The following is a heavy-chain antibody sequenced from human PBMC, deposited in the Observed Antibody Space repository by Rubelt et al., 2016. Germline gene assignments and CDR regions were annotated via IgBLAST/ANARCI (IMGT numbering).Heavy chain of an antibody. CDR1: GFTFSTYG. CDR2: ISYDGSNK. CDR3: ARGLPTGQLRYTWFDP. Sequence: QVQLVESGGGVVQPGRSLRLSCEASGFTFSTYGIHWVRQAPGKGLEWVAVISYDGSNKYYADSVKGRFTISSDNSKNTRDLQMNSRGVEDTAVYYGARGLPTGQLRYTWFDPWGQGTLVTVSS. D-gene: IGHD2-2*01. J-gene: IGHJ5*02. V-gene: IGHV3-30*19.